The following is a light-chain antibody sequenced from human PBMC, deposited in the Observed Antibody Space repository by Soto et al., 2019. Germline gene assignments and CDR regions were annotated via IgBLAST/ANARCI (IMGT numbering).Light chain of an antibody. Sequence: QSVLTQPASVSGSPGQSITISCTGTSSDVGGYNYVSWHQQHPGKAPKLMIYDVSNRPSGVSNRFSGSESGNTASLTISGLQAEDEADYYCSSYTSSSTLPYVFGTGTKVTVL. CDR3: SSYTSSSTLPYV. V-gene: IGLV2-14*01. CDR1: SSDVGGYNY. J-gene: IGLJ1*01. CDR2: DVS.